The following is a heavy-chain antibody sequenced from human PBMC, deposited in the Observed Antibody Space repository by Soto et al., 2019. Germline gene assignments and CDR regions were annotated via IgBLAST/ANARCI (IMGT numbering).Heavy chain of an antibody. Sequence: ASVKVFCKGFGYSFMKYGINWVRQAPGQGLEWVGWISPYSGYTHSAQKFHGRLTLTTDTAASTAYMELRILRSADTALYYCARGASVLIPAAQPSRFDSWGQGTLVTVSS. CDR1: GYSFMKYG. CDR2: ISPYSGYT. V-gene: IGHV1-18*01. CDR3: ARGASVLIPAAQPSRFDS. D-gene: IGHD2-2*01. J-gene: IGHJ4*02.